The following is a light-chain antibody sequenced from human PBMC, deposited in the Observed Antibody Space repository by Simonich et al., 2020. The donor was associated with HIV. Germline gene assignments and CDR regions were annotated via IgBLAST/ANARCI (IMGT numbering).Light chain of an antibody. CDR1: NMGSKS. J-gene: IGLJ7*01. CDR3: QVWDSSSDHAV. Sequence: SYVLTQPPSVSVAPGKTARITCGGNNMGSKSVDWYQQKPGQAPVVVIYDDSDRPSGIPERFSGSSSRNTATLTISWVEDGDEADYYCQVWDSSSDHAVFGGGTQLTVL. CDR2: DDS. V-gene: IGLV3-21*04.